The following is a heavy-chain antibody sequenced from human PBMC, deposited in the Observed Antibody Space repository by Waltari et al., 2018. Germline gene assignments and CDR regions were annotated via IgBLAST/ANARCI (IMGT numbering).Heavy chain of an antibody. D-gene: IGHD3-16*01. Sequence: QVQLVQSGSELKKPGASVKVSCKASGYIFTNYAMNWVRQAPGQGLEWRGWINTKTGNPTYAQGCRGRFVFSLDTSVSTASLQISSLKAEDTAVYYCARGIQLWGRGSWYFDNWGQGTLVTVSS. CDR1: GYIFTNYA. CDR3: ARGIQLWGRGSWYFDN. CDR2: INTKTGNP. J-gene: IGHJ4*02. V-gene: IGHV7-4-1*02.